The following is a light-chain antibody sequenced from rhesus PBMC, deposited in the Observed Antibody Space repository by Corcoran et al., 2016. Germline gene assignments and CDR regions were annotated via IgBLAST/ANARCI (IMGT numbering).Light chain of an antibody. CDR3: QHNYGTPFT. CDR1: ENVNNY. V-gene: IGKV1-74*01. Sequence: DIQMTQSPSSLSASVGDRVTITCRTSENVNNYLNWYQQKPGKAPKLLIYKASTLESGVPSRFRGSGSGTDYTLTISSLQSEDVATYYCQHNYGTPFTFGPGTKLDIK. J-gene: IGKJ3*01. CDR2: KAS.